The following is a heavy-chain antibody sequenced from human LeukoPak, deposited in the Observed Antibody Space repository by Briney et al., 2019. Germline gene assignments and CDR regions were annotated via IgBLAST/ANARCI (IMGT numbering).Heavy chain of an antibody. Sequence: GGSLRLSCAASGFTFSSYGMHWVRPAPGKGLEWVAFIRYDGSNKYYADSVKGRFTISRDNSKNTLYLQMNSLRAEDTAVYYCAKDYSSSLDYWGQGTLVTVSS. CDR2: IRYDGSNK. J-gene: IGHJ4*02. CDR1: GFTFSSYG. CDR3: AKDYSSSLDY. V-gene: IGHV3-30*02. D-gene: IGHD6-6*01.